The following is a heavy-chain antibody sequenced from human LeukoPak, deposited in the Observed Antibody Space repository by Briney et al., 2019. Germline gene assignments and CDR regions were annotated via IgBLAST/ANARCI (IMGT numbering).Heavy chain of an antibody. CDR2: IYTSGST. J-gene: IGHJ6*03. CDR3: AREPDYGGNSGAQDYYYYMDV. CDR1: GGSISSYY. V-gene: IGHV4-4*07. D-gene: IGHD4-23*01. Sequence: SETLSLTCTDSGGSISSYYWSWIRQPAGKGLEWIGRIYTSGSTNYNPSLKSRVTMSVDTSKNQFSLKLSSVTAADTAVYYCAREPDYGGNSGAQDYYYYMDVWGKGTTVTVSS.